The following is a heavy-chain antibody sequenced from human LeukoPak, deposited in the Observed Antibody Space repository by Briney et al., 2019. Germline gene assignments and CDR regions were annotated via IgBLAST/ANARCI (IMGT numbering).Heavy chain of an antibody. CDR1: GFTFSDYY. J-gene: IGHJ4*02. CDR2: IGDSGTTI. D-gene: IGHD3-10*01. V-gene: IGHV3-11*01. CDR3: ARFAGSGSYYIDY. Sequence: GGSLRLSCAASGFTFSDYYMSWIRQAPGKGLEWVSYIGDSGTTIFYAHSVKGRFTISRDNAKNSLYLQMNGLRAEDTAVYYCARFAGSGSYYIDYWGQGTLITVSS.